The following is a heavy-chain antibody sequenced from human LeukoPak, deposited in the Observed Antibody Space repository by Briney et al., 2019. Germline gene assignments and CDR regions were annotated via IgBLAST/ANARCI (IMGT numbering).Heavy chain of an antibody. J-gene: IGHJ4*02. CDR3: ASLTFGPDY. CDR2: TNTDGTWT. CDR1: GFTFSSYW. V-gene: IGHV3-74*01. D-gene: IGHD3-16*01. Sequence: GGSLGLSCAASGFTFSSYWMHWVRQVPGKGLVWVAGTNTDGTWTNYADSVTGRFTISRDNVKNMLYLQMNSLRAEDTAVYYCASLTFGPDYWGQGTLVTVSS.